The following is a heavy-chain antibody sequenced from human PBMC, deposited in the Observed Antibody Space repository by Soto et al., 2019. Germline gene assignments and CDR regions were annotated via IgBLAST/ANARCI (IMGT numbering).Heavy chain of an antibody. J-gene: IGHJ6*02. V-gene: IGHV3-21*01. CDR2: ISSRSIYI. Sequence: EVQLVESGGGLVKPGGSLRLSCAASGFTFNTYTMNWVRQAPGKGLEWVSSISSRSIYIYYADSVTGRFTISRDAARNSLYLQMNSLRAEDTAVYYCAREEVSRPNTYHGLGVWGQGTTVTVSS. CDR1: GFTFNTYT. CDR3: AREEVSRPNTYHGLGV.